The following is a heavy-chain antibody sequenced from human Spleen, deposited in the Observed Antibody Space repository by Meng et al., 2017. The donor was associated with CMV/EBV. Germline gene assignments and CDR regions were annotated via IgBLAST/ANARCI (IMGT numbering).Heavy chain of an antibody. D-gene: IGHD4-17*01. CDR1: GYTFTSYG. CDR2: ISAYSGNT. V-gene: IGHV1-18*01. CDR3: ARAGAAVTTNFDF. Sequence: QVQLVQSGAEVKKPGASVKVSCKASGYTFTSYGISWVRQAPGQGLEWVGWISAYSGNTNNAQKFQGRVTVTADTFTNTAYMEMRSLRSDDSAMYYCARAGAAVTTNFDFWGQGTLVTVSS. J-gene: IGHJ4*02.